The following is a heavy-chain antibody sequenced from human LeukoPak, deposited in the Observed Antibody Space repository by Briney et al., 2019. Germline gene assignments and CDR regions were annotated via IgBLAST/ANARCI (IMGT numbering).Heavy chain of an antibody. CDR2: IYTSGST. D-gene: IGHD6-13*01. J-gene: IGHJ6*03. CDR1: GDSISSGDYY. V-gene: IGHV4-61*02. CDR3: ARGDWYSRSEDYYMDV. Sequence: SETLCLTCTVSGDSISSGDYYWSWIRQPAGKGLEWIERIYTSGSTNYNPSLKSRVTISVDTSKNQFSLKLSSVTAEDTAVYYCARGDWYSRSEDYYMDVWGKGTTVTVSS.